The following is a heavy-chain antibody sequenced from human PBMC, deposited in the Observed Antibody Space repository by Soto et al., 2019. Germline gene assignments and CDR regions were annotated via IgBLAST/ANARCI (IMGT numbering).Heavy chain of an antibody. CDR3: AKASHYYESSGYYDYFDY. J-gene: IGHJ4*02. CDR2: ISGSGGST. V-gene: IGHV3-23*01. D-gene: IGHD3-22*01. Sequence: EVQLLESGGGLVQPGGSLRLSCAASGFTFSSYAMSWVRQAPGKGLEWVSAISGSGGSTYYADSVKGRFTISRDNYKNKLYLQMNSLRAEDTAVYYCAKASHYYESSGYYDYFDYWGQGTLVTVSS. CDR1: GFTFSSYA.